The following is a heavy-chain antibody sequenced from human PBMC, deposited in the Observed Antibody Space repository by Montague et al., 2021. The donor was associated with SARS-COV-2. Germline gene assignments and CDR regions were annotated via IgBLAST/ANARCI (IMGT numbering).Heavy chain of an antibody. Sequence: SETLSLTCAVYGGSSSGYYWRWIRQPPGKGPERIGEINHSGSIKYNPSLKSRVTISVDTSKNQFSLKLSSVTAADTAVYYCARVPDYYDSSGYYFDAFDIWGQGTMVTVSS. J-gene: IGHJ3*02. V-gene: IGHV4-34*01. CDR2: INHSGSI. D-gene: IGHD3-22*01. CDR3: ARVPDYYDSSGYYFDAFDI. CDR1: GGSSSGYY.